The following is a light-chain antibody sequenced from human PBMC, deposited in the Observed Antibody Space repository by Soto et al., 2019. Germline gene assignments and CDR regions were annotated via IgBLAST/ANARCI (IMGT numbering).Light chain of an antibody. CDR2: DAS. CDR3: QQRGNWPRT. CDR1: QSVSSY. Sequence: EIVLTQSPSTLSLSPGERATLSCRASQSVSSYLAWYQQKPGKAPRLLIYDASNRATGIPARFSGSGSGTEFTLTISSLEPEDFAVYYCQQRGNWPRTFGQGTKLEIK. V-gene: IGKV3-11*01. J-gene: IGKJ2*01.